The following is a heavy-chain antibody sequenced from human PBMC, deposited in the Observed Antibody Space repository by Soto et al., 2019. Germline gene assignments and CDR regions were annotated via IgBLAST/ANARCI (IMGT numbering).Heavy chain of an antibody. CDR2: IYYSGST. Sequence: QLQLQESGPGLVKPSETLSLTCTVSGGSISGSSYYWGWIRQPPGKGLEGIGSIYYSGSTYYNPCLRSRVTLSVDTSKNNFALKLSSVTAADTAVYYCARPSDWGSAAFDIWGQGTMVTVSS. V-gene: IGHV4-39*01. CDR1: GGSISGSSYY. CDR3: ARPSDWGSAAFDI. J-gene: IGHJ3*02. D-gene: IGHD3-9*01.